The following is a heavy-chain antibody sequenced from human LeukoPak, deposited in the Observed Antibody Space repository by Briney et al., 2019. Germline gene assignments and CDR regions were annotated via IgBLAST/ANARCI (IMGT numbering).Heavy chain of an antibody. J-gene: IGHJ4*02. CDR1: GFTFSNAW. CDR2: IKSKTDGGTT. Sequence: KPGGSLRLSCAATGFTFSNAWMSWVRQAPGKGLEWVGRIKSKTDGGTTDYAAPVKGRFTISRDDSKNTLYLQMNSLKTKDTAVYYCTRDNSGWEFDYWRQGTLVTVSS. D-gene: IGHD6-19*01. CDR3: TRDNSGWEFDY. V-gene: IGHV3-15*01.